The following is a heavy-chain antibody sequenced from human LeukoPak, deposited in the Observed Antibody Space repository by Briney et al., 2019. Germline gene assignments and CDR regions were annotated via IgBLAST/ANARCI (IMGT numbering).Heavy chain of an antibody. CDR3: AKDSSDSSGWILGAEYFQH. J-gene: IGHJ1*01. Sequence: QTGGSLRLSCAASGFTFSSYAMSWVRQAPGKGLEWVSAISGSGGSTYYADSVKGRFTISRDNSKNTLYLQMNSLRAEDTAVYYCAKDSSDSSGWILGAEYFQHWGQGTLVTVSS. V-gene: IGHV3-23*01. CDR1: GFTFSSYA. D-gene: IGHD6-19*01. CDR2: ISGSGGST.